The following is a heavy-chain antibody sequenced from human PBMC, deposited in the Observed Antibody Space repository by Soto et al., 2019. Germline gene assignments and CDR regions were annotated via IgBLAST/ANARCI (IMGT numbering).Heavy chain of an antibody. CDR2: IYHSGST. J-gene: IGHJ4*02. CDR1: GGSISSYY. Sequence: PSETLSLTCTVSGGSISSYYWSWIRQPPGKGLEWIGYIYHSGSTSYNPSLKSRVTISVDTSKNQFSLNLSSVTAADTAVYYCARQREWLFHPYFDCWGQGTLVTVS. V-gene: IGHV4-59*08. CDR3: ARQREWLFHPYFDC. D-gene: IGHD3-3*01.